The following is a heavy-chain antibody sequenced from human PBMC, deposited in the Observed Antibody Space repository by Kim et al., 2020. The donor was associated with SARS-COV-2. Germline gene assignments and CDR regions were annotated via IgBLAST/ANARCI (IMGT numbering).Heavy chain of an antibody. CDR2: ILYDGETK. CDR1: GSTLRNYG. D-gene: IGHD3-10*01. V-gene: IGHV3-33*03. Sequence: GGSLRLSCAASGSTLRNYGMHWVRQAPGKGLEWVGVILYDGETKNYADSVQGRFTMSRDSSKSTLYLEMNSLRAEDTAVYYCATSGGMSTRHYGMDVWGQGTTVNVSS. J-gene: IGHJ6*02. CDR3: ATSGGMSTRHYGMDV.